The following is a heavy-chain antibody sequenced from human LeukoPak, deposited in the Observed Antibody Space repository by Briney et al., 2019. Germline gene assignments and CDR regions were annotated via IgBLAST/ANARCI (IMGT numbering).Heavy chain of an antibody. J-gene: IGHJ4*02. CDR3: ARNGRVRRVVKDLFEY. Sequence: PGRSLRLSCAASGFTFSRYAMHWVRQAPGKGLEWVAVISYDGSYKDYADSVKGRFTISRGNSKNTLFLQMNSLRTDDTAMYYCARNGRVRRVVKDLFEYWGQGTLVAVSS. V-gene: IGHV3-30*04. D-gene: IGHD3-10*01. CDR2: ISYDGSYK. CDR1: GFTFSRYA.